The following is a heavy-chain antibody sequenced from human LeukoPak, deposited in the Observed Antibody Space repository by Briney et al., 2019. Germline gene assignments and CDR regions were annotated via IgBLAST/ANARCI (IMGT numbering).Heavy chain of an antibody. J-gene: IGHJ2*01. Sequence: PGGSLRLSCAASGFTFSGYEMNWVRQAPGKGLEWVSYISSSSSTIYYADSVKGRFTISRDNAKNSLYLQMNSLRAEDTAVYYCASPGGYQLLFGWYFDLWGRGTLVTVSS. CDR1: GFTFSGYE. CDR3: ASPGGYQLLFGWYFDL. D-gene: IGHD2-2*01. CDR2: ISSSSSTI. V-gene: IGHV3-48*03.